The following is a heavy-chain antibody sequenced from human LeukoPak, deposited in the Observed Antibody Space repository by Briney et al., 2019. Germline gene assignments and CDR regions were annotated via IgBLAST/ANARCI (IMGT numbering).Heavy chain of an antibody. J-gene: IGHJ4*02. CDR1: GFSLSTSGVG. CDR3: AHRAGVDGDLDY. D-gene: IGHD4-17*01. Sequence: KESGPTLVKPTQTLTLTCTFSGFSLSTSGVGVGWIRQPPGKALEWLALIFWDDDKRYSPSLRSRLTITKDTSKNLVVHTMTNMDPVDTATYYCAHRAGVDGDLDYWGQGTLVTVSS. CDR2: IFWDDDK. V-gene: IGHV2-5*02.